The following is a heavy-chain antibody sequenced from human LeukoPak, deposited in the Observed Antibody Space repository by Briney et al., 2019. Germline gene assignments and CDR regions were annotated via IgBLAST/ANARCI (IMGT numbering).Heavy chain of an antibody. CDR1: GESFSGYY. D-gene: IGHD6-13*01. V-gene: IGHV4-34*01. CDR2: INHSGST. Sequence: PSETLSLTCAVYGESFSGYYWNWIRQSPGKGLEWIGEINHSGSTNSNPSLKSRVTISVDTSKNQFSLKLNSVTAADTAVYYCARGDITATGTPFDYWGQGTLVTVSS. J-gene: IGHJ4*02. CDR3: ARGDITATGTPFDY.